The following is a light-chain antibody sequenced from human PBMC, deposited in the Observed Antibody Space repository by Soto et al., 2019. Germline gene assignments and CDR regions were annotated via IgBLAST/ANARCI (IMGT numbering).Light chain of an antibody. V-gene: IGLV2-8*01. Sequence: QSALTQPPSASGSPGQSVTISCTGTSSDVGAYDYVSWYQRHPGKAPKLILYEVNKRPSGIPDRFSGSKSGNTASLTVSGLQAEDEADYFCGSYADRKTFLFGVGTKVTVL. CDR2: EVN. J-gene: IGLJ2*01. CDR3: GSYADRKTFL. CDR1: SSDVGAYDY.